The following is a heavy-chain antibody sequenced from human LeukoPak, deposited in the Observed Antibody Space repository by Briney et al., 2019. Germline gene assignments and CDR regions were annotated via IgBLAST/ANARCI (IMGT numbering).Heavy chain of an antibody. V-gene: IGHV1-18*01. D-gene: IGHD4-17*01. J-gene: IGHJ5*02. CDR3: ARAGTTRTQGPQRCWFDP. Sequence: AASVKVSCKASGYTFTSYGISWVRQAPGQGLEWMGWISAYNGNTNYAQKLQGRVTMTTDTSTSTAYMELRSLRSDDTAVYYCARAGTTRTQGPQRCWFDPWGQGTLVTVSS. CDR1: GYTFTSYG. CDR2: ISAYNGNT.